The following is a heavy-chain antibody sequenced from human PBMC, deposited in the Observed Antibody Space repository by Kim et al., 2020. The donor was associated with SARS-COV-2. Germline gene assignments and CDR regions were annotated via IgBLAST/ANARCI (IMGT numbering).Heavy chain of an antibody. Sequence: GGSLRLSCVGSGFSFRTYGMNWVRQAPGKGLEWISYTSSSSNSIYYADSVKGRFTISRDNAKSSLFLQMSSLIDEDTAVYYCAREAITLIGYNMDVWGQGTAVTVSS. V-gene: IGHV3-48*02. CDR2: TSSSSNSI. CDR1: GFSFRTYG. J-gene: IGHJ6*02. CDR3: AREAITLIGYNMDV. D-gene: IGHD3-22*01.